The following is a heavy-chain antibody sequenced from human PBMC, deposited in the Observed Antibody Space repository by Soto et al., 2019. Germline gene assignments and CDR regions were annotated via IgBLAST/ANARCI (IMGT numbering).Heavy chain of an antibody. D-gene: IGHD1-26*01. V-gene: IGHV4-59*01. CDR1: GGSISSYY. Sequence: PSETLSLTCTVSGGSISSYYWSWIRQPPGKGLEWIGYIYYSGGTNYNPSLKSRVTISVDTSKNQFSLKLSSVTAADTAVYYCAGSGSYYHNWFDPWGQGTLVTVST. CDR3: AGSGSYYHNWFDP. J-gene: IGHJ5*02. CDR2: IYYSGGT.